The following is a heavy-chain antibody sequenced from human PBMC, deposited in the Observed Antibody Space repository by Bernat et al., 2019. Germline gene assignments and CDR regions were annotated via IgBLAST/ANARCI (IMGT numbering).Heavy chain of an antibody. CDR1: GYTFTAYC. D-gene: IGHD3-10*01. CDR3: ARGPHNYYASEGQFDP. Sequence: QVQLVQSGAEVKTPGASVKVSCKASGYTFTAYCIHWVRQAPGQGLEWMGWINPNTGGTNFAQNFQSRVTMTGDTSISTTYMELSSIRSDDTALYYWARGPHNYYASEGQFDPWGQGTLVTVSS. V-gene: IGHV1-2*02. CDR2: INPNTGGT. J-gene: IGHJ5*02.